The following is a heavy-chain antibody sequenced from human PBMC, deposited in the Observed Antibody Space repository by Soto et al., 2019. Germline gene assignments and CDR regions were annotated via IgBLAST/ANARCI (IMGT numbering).Heavy chain of an antibody. CDR3: ARRGYSYGWDAFDI. J-gene: IGHJ3*02. CDR2: IYPGDSDT. D-gene: IGHD5-18*01. CDR1: GYSFTSDW. Sequence: GESLKISCKGSGYSFTSDWIGLVLRMPGKGLEWMGIIYPGDSDTRYSPSFQGQVTISADKSISTAYLQWSSLKASDTAMYYCARRGYSYGWDAFDIWGQGTMVTVSS. V-gene: IGHV5-51*01.